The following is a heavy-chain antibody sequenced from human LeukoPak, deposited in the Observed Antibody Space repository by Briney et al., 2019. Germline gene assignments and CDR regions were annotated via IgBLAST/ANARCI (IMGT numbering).Heavy chain of an antibody. CDR3: AKDWIQFDRVFDCFDS. CDR2: IGNTET. D-gene: IGHD5-18*01. CDR1: GFPFETNA. J-gene: IGHJ4*02. V-gene: IGHV3-23*01. Sequence: GGSLRLSCATSGFPFETNAMSWVRQAPGKGLEWVATIGNTETFYADSVTGRLTISRDNSKNTVNLQMNRLRVEDTAIYYCAKDWIQFDRVFDCFDSWGQGTLVTVSS.